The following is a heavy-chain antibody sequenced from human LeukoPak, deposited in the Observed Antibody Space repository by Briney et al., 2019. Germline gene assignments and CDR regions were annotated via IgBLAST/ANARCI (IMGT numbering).Heavy chain of an antibody. CDR3: ARGRYYYDSSDQGLDY. CDR1: GESFSDYY. V-gene: IGHV4-59*01. J-gene: IGHJ4*02. CDR2: IYYSGST. D-gene: IGHD3-22*01. Sequence: SETLSLTCAVYGESFSDYYWSWIRQPPGKGLEWIGYIYYSGSTNYNPSLKSRVTISVDTSKNQFSLKLSSVTAADTAAYYCARGRYYYDSSDQGLDYWGQGTLVTVSS.